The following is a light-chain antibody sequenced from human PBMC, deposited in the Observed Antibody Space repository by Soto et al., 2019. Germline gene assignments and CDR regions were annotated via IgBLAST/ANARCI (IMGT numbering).Light chain of an antibody. J-gene: IGKJ3*01. CDR3: QKCNLAPFT. Sequence: DIQMTQSPSSLSASVGDRVTITCRASQDIRNDLAWYQQKPGKVPKVLIHAASTLQSGVPSRFSGSGSGTDFTLTISGLQPDDVATYYCQKCNLAPFTFGPGTKVDIK. V-gene: IGKV1-27*01. CDR2: AAS. CDR1: QDIRND.